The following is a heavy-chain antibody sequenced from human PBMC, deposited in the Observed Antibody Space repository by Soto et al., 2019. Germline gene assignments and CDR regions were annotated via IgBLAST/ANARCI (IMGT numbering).Heavy chain of an antibody. CDR3: AKLWRH. CDR2: ISGSGAT. J-gene: IGHJ4*02. Sequence: QVQLQQWGAGLLKPSETLSLTCAVSGGSFSGYYWSWIRQSPGKGLEWIGEISGSGATNYNPALRSRVSLSLDTSKIQFSLKLNSVTAADTAVYYCAKLWRHWGQGTLVTVSS. V-gene: IGHV4-34*01. D-gene: IGHD2-21*01. CDR1: GGSFSGYY.